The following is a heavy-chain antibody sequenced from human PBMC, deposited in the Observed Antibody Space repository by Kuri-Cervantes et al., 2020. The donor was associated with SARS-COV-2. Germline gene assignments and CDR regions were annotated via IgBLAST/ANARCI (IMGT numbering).Heavy chain of an antibody. J-gene: IGHJ5*02. CDR1: GGSFSGYY. V-gene: IGHV4-34*01. Sequence: SQTLSLTCAVYGGSFSGYYWSWIRQPPGKGLEWIGEINHSGSTNYNPSLKSRVTISVGTSKNQFSLKLSSVTAADTAVYYCARGKVPAYNWFDPWGQGTLVTVSS. CDR2: INHSGST. CDR3: ARGKVPAYNWFDP. D-gene: IGHD2-2*01.